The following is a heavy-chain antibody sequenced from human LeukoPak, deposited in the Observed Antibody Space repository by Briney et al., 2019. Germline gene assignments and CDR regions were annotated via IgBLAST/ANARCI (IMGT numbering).Heavy chain of an antibody. V-gene: IGHV3-30*02. J-gene: IGHJ6*03. CDR1: GFTFSSYG. CDR2: IRFDGSNK. D-gene: IGHD2-2*01. CDR3: AKDFRYCSSTYCADYYYYYMDV. Sequence: PGGSLRLSCAASGFTFSSYGMHWVRQAPGKGLERVAFIRFDGSNKYYADSVKGRFTISRDNSKNTLYLQMNSLRAEDTAVFYCAKDFRYCSSTYCADYYYYYMDVWGKGTTITVSS.